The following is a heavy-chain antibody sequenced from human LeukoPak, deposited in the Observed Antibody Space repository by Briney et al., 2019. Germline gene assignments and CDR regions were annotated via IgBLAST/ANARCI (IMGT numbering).Heavy chain of an antibody. CDR3: ARGDLTSRRYYYYYMDV. CDR2: MNPNSGNT. CDR1: GYTFSSYD. D-gene: IGHD2-2*01. J-gene: IGHJ6*03. V-gene: IGHV1-8*01. Sequence: GASVKVSCKASGYTFSSYDINWVRQASGQGLEWMGWMNPNSGNTGYAQKFQGRVTMTRDMSTSTVYMELSSLRSEDTAVYYCARGDLTSRRYYYYYMDVWGKGTTVTVSS.